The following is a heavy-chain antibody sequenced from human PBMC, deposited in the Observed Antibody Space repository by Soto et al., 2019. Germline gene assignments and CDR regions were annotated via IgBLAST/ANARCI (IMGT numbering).Heavy chain of an antibody. D-gene: IGHD3-22*01. J-gene: IGHJ4*02. CDR3: AKGATKYYYDSSGLSDY. V-gene: IGHV3-23*01. Sequence: PGGSLRLSCAASGFTFSSYAMSWVRQAPGKGLEWVSAISGSGGSTYYADSVKGRFTISRDNSKNTLYLQMNSLRAEDTAVYYCAKGATKYYYDSSGLSDYWGQGTLVTVSS. CDR1: GFTFSSYA. CDR2: ISGSGGST.